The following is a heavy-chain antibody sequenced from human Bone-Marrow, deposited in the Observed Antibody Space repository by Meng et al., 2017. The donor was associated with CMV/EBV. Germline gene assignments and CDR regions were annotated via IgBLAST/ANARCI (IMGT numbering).Heavy chain of an antibody. CDR2: IDWDDDK. CDR1: GFSPSTTGMC. J-gene: IGHJ6*02. D-gene: IGHD5-12*01. V-gene: IGHV2-70*20. CDR3: ARISSLATTPYGMDV. Sequence: FGPTLVKPTQTLSLTCTFSGFSPSTTGMCVSWVRQPPGRAPEWLAVIDWDDDKYYSTSLRTRPNISKDTSKNQVVLTMTNMDPVDTATYYCARISSLATTPYGMDVWGQGTTVTVSS.